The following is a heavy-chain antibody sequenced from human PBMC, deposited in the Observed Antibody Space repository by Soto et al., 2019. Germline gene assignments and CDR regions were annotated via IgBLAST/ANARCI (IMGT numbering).Heavy chain of an antibody. J-gene: IGHJ3*02. V-gene: IGHV3-13*01. Sequence: GGSLRLSCAASGFTFSSYDMHWVRQATGKGLEWVSAIGTAGDTYYPGSVKGRFTISRENAKNSLYLQMNSLRAGDTAVYYCAREACSSTSCASGLHALDIWGQGTMVTVSS. D-gene: IGHD2-2*01. CDR2: IGTAGDT. CDR3: AREACSSTSCASGLHALDI. CDR1: GFTFSSYD.